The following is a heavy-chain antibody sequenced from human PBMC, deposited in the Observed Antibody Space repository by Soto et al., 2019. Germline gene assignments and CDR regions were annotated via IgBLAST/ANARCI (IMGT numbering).Heavy chain of an antibody. CDR3: ARLPCLFPRGNYGDFNCIEY. J-gene: IGHJ4*02. D-gene: IGHD4-17*01. Sequence: GASVKVSCKASGYTFTXYAMHWVRQAPGQRLEWLGWINAGNGNTKYSQKFQGRVTITRDTSASTAYMELSSLRSEDTAVYYCARLPCLFPRGNYGDFNCIEYWGQGTLVTVSS. CDR1: GYTFTXYA. CDR2: INAGNGNT. V-gene: IGHV1-3*01.